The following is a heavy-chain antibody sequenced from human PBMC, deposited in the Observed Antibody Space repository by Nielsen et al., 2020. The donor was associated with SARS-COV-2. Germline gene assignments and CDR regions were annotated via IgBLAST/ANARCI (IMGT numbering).Heavy chain of an antibody. CDR2: IWYDGSNK. D-gene: IGHD3-3*01. Sequence: GESLKISCAASGFTFSSYDMHWVRQAPGKGLEWVAVIWYDGSNKYYADSVKGRFTISRDNSKNTLYLRMNSLRAEDTAVYYCATAPPFWPPSGYYGMDVWGQGTTVTVSS. J-gene: IGHJ6*02. V-gene: IGHV3-33*01. CDR1: GFTFSSYD. CDR3: ATAPPFWPPSGYYGMDV.